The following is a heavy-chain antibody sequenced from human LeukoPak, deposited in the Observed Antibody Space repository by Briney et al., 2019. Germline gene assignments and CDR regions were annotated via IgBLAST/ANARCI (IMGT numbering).Heavy chain of an antibody. J-gene: IGHJ6*04. Sequence: SVKVSCKASGGTFSSYAISWVRQAPGQGLEWMGGIIPIFGTANYAQKFQGRVTITADESTSTAYKELSSLRSEDTAVYYCARVGGYCSSTSCYEGRNYYYGMDVWGKGTTVTVSS. CDR1: GGTFSSYA. CDR3: ARVGGYCSSTSCYEGRNYYYGMDV. D-gene: IGHD2-2*01. CDR2: IIPIFGTA. V-gene: IGHV1-69*01.